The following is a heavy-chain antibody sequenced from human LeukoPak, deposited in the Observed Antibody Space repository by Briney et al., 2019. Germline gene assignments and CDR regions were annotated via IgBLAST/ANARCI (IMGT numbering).Heavy chain of an antibody. J-gene: IGHJ4*02. CDR1: GFSFSSSS. D-gene: IGHD3-22*01. Sequence: GASVTVSFKASGFSFSSSSMQWVRQARGQRLEWIGWLAVGSGNTNYAQKFQGRVIITRDMSTSTAYMELSSLRSEDTALYYCATVFGSGYYYYFDYWGQGSLVTVSS. V-gene: IGHV1-58*02. CDR2: LAVGSGNT. CDR3: ATVFGSGYYYYFDY.